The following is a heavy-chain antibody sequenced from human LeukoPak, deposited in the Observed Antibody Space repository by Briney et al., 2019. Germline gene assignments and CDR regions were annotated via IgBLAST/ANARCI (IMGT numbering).Heavy chain of an antibody. CDR2: IIPILGTA. CDR3: ARGNTMIVVVKHGDWYFDL. J-gene: IGHJ2*01. CDR1: GGTFSSYA. D-gene: IGHD3-22*01. V-gene: IGHV1-69*13. Sequence: ASVKVSCKASGGTFSSYAISWVRQAPGQGLEWMGGIIPILGTANYAQKFQGRATITADESTSTAYMELSSLRSEDTAVYYCARGNTMIVVVKHGDWYFDLWGRGTLVTVSS.